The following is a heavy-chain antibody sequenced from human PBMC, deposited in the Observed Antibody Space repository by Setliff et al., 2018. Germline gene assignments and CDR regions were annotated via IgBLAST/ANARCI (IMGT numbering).Heavy chain of an antibody. J-gene: IGHJ4*02. D-gene: IGHD5-18*01. Sequence: SETLSLTCAVYGGSFSGYYWSWIRQPPGKGLEWIGEINHSGSTNYNPSLKSRFTISVDTSKNQFSLKLSSVTAADTAVYYCARGGYSYGLGGFPLDYWGQGTLVTVSS. V-gene: IGHV4-34*01. CDR3: ARGGYSYGLGGFPLDY. CDR1: GGSFSGYY. CDR2: INHSGST.